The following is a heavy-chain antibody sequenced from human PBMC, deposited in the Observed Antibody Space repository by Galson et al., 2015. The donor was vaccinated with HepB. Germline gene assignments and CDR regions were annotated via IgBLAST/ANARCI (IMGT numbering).Heavy chain of an antibody. CDR2: ISYDGSNK. Sequence: SLRLPCAASGFTFSSYAMHWVRLAPGKGLEWVAVISYDGSNKYYADSVKGRFTISRDNSKNTLYLQMNSLRAEDTAVYYCARVYAGTTPWLEGDYWGQGTLVTVSS. CDR1: GFTFSSYA. D-gene: IGHD1-7*01. J-gene: IGHJ4*02. CDR3: ARVYAGTTPWLEGDY. V-gene: IGHV3-30*04.